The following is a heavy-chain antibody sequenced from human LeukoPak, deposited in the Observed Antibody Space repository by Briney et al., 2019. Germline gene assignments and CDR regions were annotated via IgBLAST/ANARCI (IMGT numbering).Heavy chain of an antibody. CDR2: INPNSGCT. Sequence: AALKVSCKASGYPFNEQYMHWVGQAPGRAIEWMGWINPNSGCTNYAQRFHARVTKTRDTSISTAYMERSRVSSDDPPVYYFALGGAGYYYDSSGYDYWGQGTLVTVSS. J-gene: IGHJ4*02. CDR3: ALGGAGYYYDSSGYDY. CDR1: GYPFNEQY. D-gene: IGHD3-22*01. V-gene: IGHV1-2*02.